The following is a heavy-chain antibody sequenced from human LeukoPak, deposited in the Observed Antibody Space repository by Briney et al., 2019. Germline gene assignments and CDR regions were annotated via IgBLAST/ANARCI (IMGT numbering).Heavy chain of an antibody. CDR1: GFTFISYS. Sequence: GGSLRLSCAASGFTFISYSMNSVRQAPGKWLGWGSYISISSSTIYYSDSVKGLFTISRDNAKNSLYLQMNSLRAEDTAVYYCARDQYYYGSGSATGYYYYYYMDVWGKGTTVTVSS. CDR2: ISISSSTI. J-gene: IGHJ6*03. V-gene: IGHV3-48*01. CDR3: ARDQYYYGSGSATGYYYYYYMDV. D-gene: IGHD3-10*01.